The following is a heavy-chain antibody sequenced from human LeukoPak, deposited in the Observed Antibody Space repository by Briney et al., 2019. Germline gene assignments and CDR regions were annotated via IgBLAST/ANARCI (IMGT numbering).Heavy chain of an antibody. CDR3: AKEGYSRGYYSYYYMDV. Sequence: GGSLRLCCAASGFTFSSYSMNWVRQAPGMGLEWVSYISSSSSTIYYADSVKGRFTISRDNSKNTLYVQMNSLRAEDTAVYYCAKEGYSRGYYSYYYMDVWGKGTTVTVSS. CDR2: ISSSSSTI. J-gene: IGHJ6*03. CDR1: GFTFSSYS. V-gene: IGHV3-48*01. D-gene: IGHD6-13*01.